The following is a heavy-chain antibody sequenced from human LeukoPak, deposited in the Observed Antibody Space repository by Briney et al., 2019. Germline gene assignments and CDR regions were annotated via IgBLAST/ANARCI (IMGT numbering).Heavy chain of an antibody. CDR2: IYYSGST. D-gene: IGHD2/OR15-2a*01. CDR3: ARSNIPRLSYFDY. CDR1: GGSISSGGYY. V-gene: IGHV4-31*03. J-gene: IGHJ4*02. Sequence: SQTLSLTCTVSGGSISSGGYYWSWIRQHPGKGLEWIGYIYYSGSTYYNPSLKSRVTISVDTSKNQFSLKLSSVTAADTAVYYCARSNIPRLSYFDYWGQGTLVTVSS.